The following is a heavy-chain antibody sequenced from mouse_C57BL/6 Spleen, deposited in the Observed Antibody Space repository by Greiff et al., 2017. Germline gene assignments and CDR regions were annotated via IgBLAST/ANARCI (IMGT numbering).Heavy chain of an antibody. CDR2: INPNNGGT. V-gene: IGHV1-26*01. CDR3: AKYYYGIGHWYFDV. CDR1: GYTFTDYY. Sequence: EVQLQQSGPELVKPGASVKISCKASGYTFTDYYMNWVKQSHGKSLEWIGDINPNNGGTSYNQKFKGKATLTVDKSSSTAYMELRSLTSEDSAVYYCAKYYYGIGHWYFDVWGTGTTVTVSS. J-gene: IGHJ1*03. D-gene: IGHD1-1*01.